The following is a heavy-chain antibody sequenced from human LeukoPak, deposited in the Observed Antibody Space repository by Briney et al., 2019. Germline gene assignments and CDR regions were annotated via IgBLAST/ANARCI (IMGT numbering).Heavy chain of an antibody. V-gene: IGHV1-46*01. CDR1: GYTFTSYY. J-gene: IGHJ4*02. Sequence: ASVKVSCKASGYTFTSYYMHWVRQAPGQGLEWMGIINPSGGSTSYAQKFQGRVTMTTDTSTSTAYMELRGLRSDDTAVYYCARESAKGSSGYYPDYWGQGTLVTVSS. CDR3: ARESAKGSSGYYPDY. D-gene: IGHD3-22*01. CDR2: INPSGGST.